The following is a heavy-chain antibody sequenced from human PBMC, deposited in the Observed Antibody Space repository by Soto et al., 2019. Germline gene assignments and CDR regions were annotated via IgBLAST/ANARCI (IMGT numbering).Heavy chain of an antibody. CDR1: GGSISSGGYS. Sequence: SETLSLTCAVSGGSISSGGYSWSWIRQPPGKGLEWIGYIYHSGSTYYNPSLKSRVTISVDRSKNQFSLKLSSVTAADTVVYYCARVSGYYDSSGYYPPPDAFDIWGQGTMVTVSS. D-gene: IGHD3-22*01. CDR3: ARVSGYYDSSGYYPPPDAFDI. V-gene: IGHV4-30-2*01. CDR2: IYHSGST. J-gene: IGHJ3*02.